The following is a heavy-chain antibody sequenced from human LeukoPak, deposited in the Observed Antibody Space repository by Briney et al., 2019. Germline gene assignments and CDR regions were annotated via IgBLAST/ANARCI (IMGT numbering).Heavy chain of an antibody. D-gene: IGHD3-10*01. V-gene: IGHV1-69*05. CDR1: GGTSSSYA. Sequence: SVKVSSKASGGTSSSYAISWVRQAPGKGLEWMGRIIPIFGTANYAQKFQGRVTITTDESTSTAYMELSSLRSEDTAVYYCARDLWYYYGSGSYYIPSNMDVWGKGTTVTVSS. J-gene: IGHJ6*03. CDR2: IIPIFGTA. CDR3: ARDLWYYYGSGSYYIPSNMDV.